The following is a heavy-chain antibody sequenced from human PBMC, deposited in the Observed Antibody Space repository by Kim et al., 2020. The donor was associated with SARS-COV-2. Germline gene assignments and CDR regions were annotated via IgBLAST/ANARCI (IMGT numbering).Heavy chain of an antibody. V-gene: IGHV4-39*01. CDR1: GQSIKTNSFF. J-gene: IGHJ4*01. CDR2: IYYVGTT. Sequence: SETLPLSCTVSGQSIKTNSFFWGWIRRPPGKGLEWMGTIYYVGTTYFNPSLKSRVTISVDTSRNQFSLNLNSVTATDSAVYYCARLNRGAYRYYFDYWGPGAQVTVSS. CDR3: ARLNRGAYRYYFDY. D-gene: IGHD1-26*01.